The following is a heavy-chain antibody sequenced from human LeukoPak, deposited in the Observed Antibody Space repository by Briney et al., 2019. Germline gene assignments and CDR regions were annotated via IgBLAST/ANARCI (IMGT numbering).Heavy chain of an antibody. J-gene: IGHJ4*02. CDR2: IYYSGST. D-gene: IGHD3-22*01. CDR3: ARGLYYDSSGYYTQPYFDY. Sequence: PSETLSLTCTVSGGSISSGDYYWSWIRQPPGKGLEWIVYIYYSGSTYYNPSLKSRVTISVDTSKNQFSLKLSSVTAADTAVYYCARGLYYDSSGYYTQPYFDYWGQGTPVTVSS. CDR1: GGSISSGDYY. V-gene: IGHV4-30-4*01.